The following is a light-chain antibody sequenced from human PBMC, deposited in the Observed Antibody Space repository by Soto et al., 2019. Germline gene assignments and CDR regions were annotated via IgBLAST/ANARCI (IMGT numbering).Light chain of an antibody. V-gene: IGKV3-15*01. CDR3: QQHSNYPLT. CDR1: QSVISD. Sequence: VMTQSPASLSASPGERVTLSCRASQSVISDVAWYQFKPGQAPRLLIYGASTRATGIPDRFSGRGYETEFTLTISSLQPDDSVTYYCQQHSNYPLTFGGGTKVEIK. CDR2: GAS. J-gene: IGKJ4*01.